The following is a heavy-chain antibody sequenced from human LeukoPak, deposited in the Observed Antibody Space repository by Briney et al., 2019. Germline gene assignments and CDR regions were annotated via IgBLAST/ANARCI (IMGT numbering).Heavy chain of an antibody. D-gene: IGHD4-17*01. CDR2: IYYSGST. CDR1: GGSISSYY. V-gene: IGHV4-59*08. CDR3: ARLPYGDYFDY. Sequence: SETLSLTCTVSGGSISSYYWSWIRQPPGKGLEWIGYIYYSGSTNYNPSLKSRVTISVDTSKNQFSLKLSSVTAADTAVHYCARLPYGDYFDYWGQGTLVTVSS. J-gene: IGHJ4*02.